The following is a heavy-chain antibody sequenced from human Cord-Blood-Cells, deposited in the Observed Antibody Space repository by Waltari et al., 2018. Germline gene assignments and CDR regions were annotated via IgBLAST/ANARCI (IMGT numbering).Heavy chain of an antibody. V-gene: IGHV1-8*03. CDR2: MNPTVVIP. Sequence: QVQLVQSGAEVKKHGASVKVSCKASGYTFTSYDINCVRQATVQGLEWMGWMNPTVVIPGVAQKFLCRVTITRDDSTVTPYMDLVSLRSGDTAGDYGSRGLSPDAFDIWVQGIMVT. CDR3: SRGLSPDAFDI. CDR1: GYTFTSYD. J-gene: IGHJ3*02.